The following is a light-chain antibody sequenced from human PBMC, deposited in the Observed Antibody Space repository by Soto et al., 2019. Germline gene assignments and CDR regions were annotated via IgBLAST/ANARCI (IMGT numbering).Light chain of an antibody. CDR2: DAS. CDR3: QQYKSWFT. Sequence: IVMTQSPATLSVSPGERATLSCRASQSINNNLAWYQQKPGQAPRLLTYDASTGATDIPARFSGSGSGTEFTLTISSLQSEDSAVYYCQQYKSWFTFGQGTKLEIK. J-gene: IGKJ2*01. CDR1: QSINNN. V-gene: IGKV3-15*01.